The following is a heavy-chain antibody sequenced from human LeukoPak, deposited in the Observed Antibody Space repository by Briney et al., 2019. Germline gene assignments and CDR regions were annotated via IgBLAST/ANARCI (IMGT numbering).Heavy chain of an antibody. CDR2: IYYSGST. CDR3: ARPAYSSGWSASFEWFDP. V-gene: IGHV4-39*07. J-gene: IGHJ5*02. Sequence: SETLSLTCTVSGGSISSSSYYWGWIRQPPGKGLEWIGSIYYSGSTYYNPSLKSRVTISVDTSKNQFSLKLSSVTAADTAVYYCARPAYSSGWSASFEWFDPWGQGTLVTVSS. D-gene: IGHD6-19*01. CDR1: GGSISSSSYY.